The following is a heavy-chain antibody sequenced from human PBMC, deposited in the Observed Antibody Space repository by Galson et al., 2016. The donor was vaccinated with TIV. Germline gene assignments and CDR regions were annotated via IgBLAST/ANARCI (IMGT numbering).Heavy chain of an antibody. CDR2: ISAGGGRT. Sequence: SLRLSCAASGFTFSNFAVSWVRQAPGKGLEWVSAISAGGGRTNYADSVKGRFTISRDSPKNTLYLQMSSLRAEDTAVYFCAKMDSSGFDYVRRFDFWGQGTLATVSS. V-gene: IGHV3-23*01. CDR1: GFTFSNFA. J-gene: IGHJ4*02. D-gene: IGHD3-22*01. CDR3: AKMDSSGFDYVRRFDF.